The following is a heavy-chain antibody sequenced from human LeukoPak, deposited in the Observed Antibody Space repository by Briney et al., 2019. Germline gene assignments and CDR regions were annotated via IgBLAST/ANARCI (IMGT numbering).Heavy chain of an antibody. Sequence: KTGGSLRLSCAASGFTFSSYEMNWVRQAPGKGLEWVSSISSSSSYIYYADSVKGRFTISRDNAKNSLYLQMNSLRAEDTAVYYCASLDSYGQVIDYWGQGTLVTVSS. CDR3: ASLDSYGQVIDY. V-gene: IGHV3-21*01. D-gene: IGHD5-18*01. CDR2: ISSSSSYI. CDR1: GFTFSSYE. J-gene: IGHJ4*02.